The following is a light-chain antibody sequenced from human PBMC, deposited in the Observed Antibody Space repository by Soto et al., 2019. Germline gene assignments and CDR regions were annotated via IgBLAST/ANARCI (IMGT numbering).Light chain of an antibody. V-gene: IGKV3-20*01. J-gene: IGKJ2*01. CDR1: QSVSSNY. CDR2: GAS. Sequence: EIVLTQSPGTLSLSPGERASLSCRASQSVSSNYLAWYQQRPGQAPRLLIYGASSRATGIADRFSGSGSGTDFTLTISRLEPEDFAVYYCRQYGSSLYTFGQGTKLEIK. CDR3: RQYGSSLYT.